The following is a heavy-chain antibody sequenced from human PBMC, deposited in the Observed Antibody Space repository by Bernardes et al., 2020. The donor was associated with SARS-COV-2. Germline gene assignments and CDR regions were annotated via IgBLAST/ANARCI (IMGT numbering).Heavy chain of an antibody. CDR1: GFTFSSYW. J-gene: IGHJ6*03. CDR3: ARDHERYYYYYYMDV. V-gene: IGHV3-7*04. Sequence: GGSLRLSCAASGFTFSSYWMSWVRQAPGKGLEWVANIKQDGSEKYYVDSVKGRFTISRDNAKNSLYLQMNSLRAEDTAVYYCARDHERYYYYYYMDVWGKGTTVTVSS. CDR2: IKQDGSEK.